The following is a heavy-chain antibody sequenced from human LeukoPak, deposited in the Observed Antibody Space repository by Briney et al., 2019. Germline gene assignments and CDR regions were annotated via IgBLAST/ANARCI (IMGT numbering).Heavy chain of an antibody. CDR3: VSGSRITMVRGVNPPNY. J-gene: IGHJ4*02. D-gene: IGHD3-10*01. CDR1: GGSISSSSYY. V-gene: IGHV4-39*01. Sequence: PSETLSLTCTVSGGSISSSSYYWGWIRQPPGKGLEWIGSIYYSGSTYYNPSLKSRVTISVDTSKNQFSLKLSSVTAADTAVYYCVSGSRITMVRGVNPPNYWGQGTLVTVSS. CDR2: IYYSGST.